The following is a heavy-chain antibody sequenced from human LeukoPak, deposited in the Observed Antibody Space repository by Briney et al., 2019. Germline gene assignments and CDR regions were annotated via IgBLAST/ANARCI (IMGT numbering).Heavy chain of an antibody. J-gene: IGHJ4*02. CDR1: GFTFSGYW. D-gene: IGHD4-17*01. Sequence: GGSLRLSCAASGFTFSGYWMSWVRQAPGKGLEWVANINKDGSERYNVDSVQGRFTISRDNANKSLYLQMNSLRAEDTSVYYCARESKGRSKIDYWGQGTLVTVSS. V-gene: IGHV3-7*01. CDR2: INKDGSER. CDR3: ARESKGRSKIDY.